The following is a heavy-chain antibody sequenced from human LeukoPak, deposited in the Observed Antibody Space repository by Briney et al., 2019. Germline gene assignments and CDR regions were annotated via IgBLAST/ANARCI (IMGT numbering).Heavy chain of an antibody. CDR1: GFTFRSYA. J-gene: IGHJ4*02. CDR2: VSGSGGGT. CDR3: AKDPDSSGWYYFDY. D-gene: IGHD6-19*01. Sequence: GGSLRLSCAASGFTFRSYAMSWVRQAPGKGLEWVSAVSGSGGGTYYADCVKGRFTISRDNSKNTLYLQMNSLRAEDTAVYYCAKDPDSSGWYYFDYWGQGTLVTVSS. V-gene: IGHV3-23*01.